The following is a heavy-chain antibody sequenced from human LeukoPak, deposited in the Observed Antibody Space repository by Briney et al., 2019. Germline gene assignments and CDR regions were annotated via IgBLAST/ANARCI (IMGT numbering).Heavy chain of an antibody. J-gene: IGHJ3*02. V-gene: IGHV4-59*01. D-gene: IGHD5-12*01. CDR2: IYYSGST. Sequence: KPSETLSLTCTVSGGSISSYYWSWIRQPPGKGLEWIGYIYYSGSTNYNPSLKSRVTISVDTSKNQFSLKLSSVTAADTAVYYCARVYGSGYDFRGAFDSWGQGTMVTVSS. CDR1: GGSISSYY. CDR3: ARVYGSGYDFRGAFDS.